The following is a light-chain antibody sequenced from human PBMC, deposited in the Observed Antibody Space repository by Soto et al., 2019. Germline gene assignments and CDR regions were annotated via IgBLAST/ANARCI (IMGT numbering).Light chain of an antibody. J-gene: IGLJ2*01. CDR1: SSDVGGYNC. CDR3: CAYAGINTVI. Sequence: QSALTQPPSASGSPGQSVTISCTGTSSDVGGYNCVSWYQQHPGKAPKLLMFRVTERPSGVPDRFSGSKSGNTASLTVSGLQAEDEADYYCCAYAGINTVIFGGGTKLTVL. V-gene: IGLV2-8*01. CDR2: RVT.